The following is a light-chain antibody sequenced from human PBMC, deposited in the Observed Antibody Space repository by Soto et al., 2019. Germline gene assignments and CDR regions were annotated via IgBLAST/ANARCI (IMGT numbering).Light chain of an antibody. CDR3: QQNYSTPLA. CDR2: AAS. J-gene: IGKJ4*01. V-gene: IGKV1-39*01. Sequence: DIQMTQSPFSRSASVGDRVTITCRASQSISRDLNWYQQTPGKAPNLLIYAASTLESGVPSRFSGSGSGTDFTLTISSLQLEDFATYYCQQNYSTPLAFGGGTKVDIK. CDR1: QSISRD.